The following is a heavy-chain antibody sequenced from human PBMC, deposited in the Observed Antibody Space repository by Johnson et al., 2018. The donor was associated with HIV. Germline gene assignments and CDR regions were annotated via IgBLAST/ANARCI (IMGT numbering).Heavy chain of an antibody. V-gene: IGHV3-9*01. CDR3: ARGSRYTYDHDDAHLLHAFDI. Sequence: VQLVESGGGVAQPGGSLRLSCAAFGFTFSYYGMHWVRQVPGKGLEWVSGISWNSGSIGYADSVKGRLTISIDDAKNSLYLQMSSLRAQDTAVYYCARGSRYTYDHDDAHLLHAFDIWGQGTMVTVSS. J-gene: IGHJ3*02. CDR2: ISWNSGSI. D-gene: IGHD3-22*01. CDR1: GFTFSYYG.